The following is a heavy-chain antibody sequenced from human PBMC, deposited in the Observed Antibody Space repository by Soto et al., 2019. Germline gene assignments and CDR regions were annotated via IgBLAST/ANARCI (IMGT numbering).Heavy chain of an antibody. J-gene: IGHJ4*02. CDR2: ISARNGDT. CDR1: GYTFTTYG. V-gene: IGHV1-18*04. D-gene: IGHD2-21*01. CDR3: ARVLLLPNPAADF. Sequence: QVHLVQSGAEVRKPGASVKVSCKTSGYTFTTYGIIWVRQAPGQHLEWLGWISARNGDTNYAQGSQCRVTLTTDTSTSTAYMELKNLRSDDTAVYFCARVLLLPNPAADFWGQRTLVTVSS.